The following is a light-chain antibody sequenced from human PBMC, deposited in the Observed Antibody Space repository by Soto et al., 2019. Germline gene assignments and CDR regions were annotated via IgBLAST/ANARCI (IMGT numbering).Light chain of an antibody. CDR3: SSYADNNNFV. J-gene: IGLJ1*01. Sequence: QSALTQPPSASGSPGQSVTISCTGTSSDVGGYDYVSWYQQLPGKAPTLILYQVSKRSSGVPDRFSGSKSGSTASLTVSGLQAEDEADYYCSSYADNNNFVFGNGTKLT. CDR2: QVS. CDR1: SSDVGGYDY. V-gene: IGLV2-8*01.